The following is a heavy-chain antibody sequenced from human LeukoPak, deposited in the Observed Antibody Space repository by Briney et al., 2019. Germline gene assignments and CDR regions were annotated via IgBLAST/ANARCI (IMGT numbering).Heavy chain of an antibody. V-gene: IGHV4-34*01. CDR1: GGSFSGYY. Sequence: SETLSLTCAVYGGSFSGYYWSWIRQPPGKGLEWIGEINHSGSTNYNPSLKSRVTISVDMSKNQFSLKLSSVTAADTAVYYCARRWLHRKGFDYWGQGTLVTVSS. J-gene: IGHJ4*02. CDR3: ARRWLHRKGFDY. CDR2: INHSGST. D-gene: IGHD5-24*01.